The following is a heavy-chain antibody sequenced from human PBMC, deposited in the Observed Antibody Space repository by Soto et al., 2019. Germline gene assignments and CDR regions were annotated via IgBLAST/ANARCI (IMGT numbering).Heavy chain of an antibody. CDR3: ARSPSGIEVRYYFDY. CDR1: GGSISSSNW. V-gene: IGHV4-4*02. CDR2: IYHSGST. Sequence: SETLSLTCAVSGGSISSSNWWSWVRQPPGKGLEWIGEIYHSGSTNYNPSLKSRVTISVDKSRNQFSLKLSSVTAADTAVYYCARSPSGIEVRYYFDYWGQGTLVTVSS. D-gene: IGHD6-19*01. J-gene: IGHJ4*02.